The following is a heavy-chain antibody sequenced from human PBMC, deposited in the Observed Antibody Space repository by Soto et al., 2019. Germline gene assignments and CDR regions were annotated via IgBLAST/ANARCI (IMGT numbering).Heavy chain of an antibody. V-gene: IGHV1-2*02. CDR1: GYTFTSYG. CDR3: ATYDIGIRYGMDV. D-gene: IGHD3-22*01. Sequence: ASVKVSCKASGYTFTSYGISWVRQAPGQGLDWMGWINPNSGGTNYAQKFQGRVTMTRDTSISTAYMELSRLRSDDTAVYYCATYDIGIRYGMDVWGQGTTVTVSS. J-gene: IGHJ6*02. CDR2: INPNSGGT.